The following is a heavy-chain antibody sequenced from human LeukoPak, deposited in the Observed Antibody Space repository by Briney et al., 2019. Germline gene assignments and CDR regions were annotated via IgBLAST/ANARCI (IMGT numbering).Heavy chain of an antibody. CDR1: GFSFSNYN. J-gene: IGHJ4*02. CDR2: ISSSSSYI. D-gene: IGHD4-23*01. Sequence: PGGSLRLSCAASGFSFSNYNMNWVRQAPGKGLEWVSSISSSSSYIYYADSVKGRFTISRDNAKNSLYLQMNSLRAEDTAVYYCARDYGGSSPFDYWGQGALVTVSS. V-gene: IGHV3-21*01. CDR3: ARDYGGSSPFDY.